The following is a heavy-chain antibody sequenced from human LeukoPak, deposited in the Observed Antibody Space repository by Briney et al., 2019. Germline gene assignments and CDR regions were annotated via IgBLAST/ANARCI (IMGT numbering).Heavy chain of an antibody. D-gene: IGHD3-3*01. CDR2: INPSGST. Sequence: PSETLSLTCAVYGGSFHGYHWSWIRQPPGKGLEWIGEINPSGSTNYNPSLKSRVTILVATSKNQFSLELSSVSAADTAVYYCARGNLERPPGTRWFDPWGQGTLVIVSS. CDR3: ARGNLERPPGTRWFDP. J-gene: IGHJ5*02. V-gene: IGHV4-34*01. CDR1: GGSFHGYH.